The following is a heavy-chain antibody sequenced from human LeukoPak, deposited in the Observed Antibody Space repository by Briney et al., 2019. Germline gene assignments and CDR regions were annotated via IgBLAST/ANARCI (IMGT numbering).Heavy chain of an antibody. CDR2: IYYTGST. J-gene: IGHJ4*02. CDR1: GGSISSFY. D-gene: IGHD6-19*01. V-gene: IGHV4-59*12. CDR3: ARELRRGEIAVLDYFDY. Sequence: SETLSLTCTVSGGSISSFYWSWIRQPPGKGLEWIGYIYYTGSTNYNPSLKSRVTISVDTSKNQFSLNLSSVTAADTAVYYCARELRRGEIAVLDYFDYWGQGTLVTVSS.